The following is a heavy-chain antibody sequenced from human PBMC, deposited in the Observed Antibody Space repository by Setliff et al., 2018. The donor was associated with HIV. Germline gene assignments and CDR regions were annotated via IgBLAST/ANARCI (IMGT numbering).Heavy chain of an antibody. D-gene: IGHD3-3*01. V-gene: IGHV1-18*01. CDR3: AREYYDFWSGYSDSFHI. CDR2: ISAYNGNT. CDR1: GYTFTSYG. Sequence: ASVKVSCKASGYTFTSYGISWVRQAPGQGLEWMGWISAYNGNTNYAQTLQGRVTMTTDTSTSTAYMELRSLRSDDTAVYYCAREYYDFWSGYSDSFHIWGQGTMVTVSS. J-gene: IGHJ3*02.